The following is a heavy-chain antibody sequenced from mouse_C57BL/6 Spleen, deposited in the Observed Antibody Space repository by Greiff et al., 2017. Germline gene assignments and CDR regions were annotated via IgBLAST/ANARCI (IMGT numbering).Heavy chain of an antibody. J-gene: IGHJ2*01. CDR2: IYPGDGDT. D-gene: IGHD2-4*01. V-gene: IGHV1-80*01. Sequence: LVESGAELVKPGASVKISCKASGYAFSSYWMNWVKQRPGKGLEWIGQIYPGDGDTNYNVKFKGKATLTADKSSSTAYMQLSSLTSEDSAVYFCSRIYYDYYYFDYWGQGTTLTVSS. CDR3: SRIYYDYYYFDY. CDR1: GYAFSSYW.